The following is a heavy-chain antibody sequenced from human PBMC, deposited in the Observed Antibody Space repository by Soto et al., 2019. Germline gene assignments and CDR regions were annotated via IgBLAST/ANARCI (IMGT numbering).Heavy chain of an antibody. D-gene: IGHD3-3*01. CDR2: ISYTGSA. J-gene: IGHJ5*02. CDR1: GGSINYSY. CDR3: ARSRPIFGVVIRRHWFDP. Sequence: SETLSLTCTVSGGSINYSYWTWIRQPPGKGLGWIGYISYTGSANYNASLKSRLTISVDTSKNQFSLKLSSVTAADTAVYYCARSRPIFGVVIRRHWFDPWGQGTLVTVSS. V-gene: IGHV4-59*12.